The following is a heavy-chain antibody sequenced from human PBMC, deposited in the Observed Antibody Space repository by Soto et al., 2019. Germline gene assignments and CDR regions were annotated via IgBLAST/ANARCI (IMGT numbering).Heavy chain of an antibody. Sequence: TSETLSLTCTVSGGSISDDSYWSWIRQTPGKGLEWIGYIYHTGNTYYNPSLRSRVSISVDKSKSQFSLKLISVTAADTAVYFCARDEYQLLSSVSWFDSWGQGTLVTVS. CDR1: GGSISDDSY. J-gene: IGHJ5*01. CDR2: IYHTGNT. D-gene: IGHD2-2*01. CDR3: ARDEYQLLSSVSWFDS. V-gene: IGHV4-30-4*01.